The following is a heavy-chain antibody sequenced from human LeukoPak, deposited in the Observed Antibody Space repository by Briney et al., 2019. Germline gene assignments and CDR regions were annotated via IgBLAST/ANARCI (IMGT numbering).Heavy chain of an antibody. J-gene: IGHJ5*02. CDR1: GYTFTANY. V-gene: IGHV1-2*02. Sequence: ASVKVSCKASGYTFTANYLHWVRQAPGQGLEWMGWIYPNSGDTNYAQKFQGRVTMTRDTSISTACMELSELRSDDTAVYYCAREIWYYDPWGQGTLVTVSS. CDR2: IYPNSGDT. CDR3: AREIWYYDP. D-gene: IGHD6-13*01.